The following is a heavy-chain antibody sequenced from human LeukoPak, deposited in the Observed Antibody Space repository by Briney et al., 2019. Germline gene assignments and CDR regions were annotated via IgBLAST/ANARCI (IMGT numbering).Heavy chain of an antibody. Sequence: GGSLRLSCAASGFTFSRHGMHWVRQAPGKGLEWVAVIWYDGSNQYCADSVKGRFTLSRDNSRNALYLQMNNLRAEDTAMYYCARDSGWPRGVFDYWGQGTLVTVSS. CDR1: GFTFSRHG. CDR3: ARDSGWPRGVFDY. V-gene: IGHV3-33*01. D-gene: IGHD6-19*01. CDR2: IWYDGSNQ. J-gene: IGHJ4*02.